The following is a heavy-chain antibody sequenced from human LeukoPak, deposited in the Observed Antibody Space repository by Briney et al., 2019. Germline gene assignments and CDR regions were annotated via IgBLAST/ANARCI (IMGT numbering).Heavy chain of an antibody. D-gene: IGHD2-21*02. CDR1: GITFSNHA. CDR2: ISDNGGDT. CDR3: VKDRVCGGDCYSTFAN. Sequence: GSLRLPCSGSGITFSNHAFDLGRQAPGEGLKYFSGISDNGGDTYYEDSVKGRFTISRDNSKNTLYLHMSSLRGEDTAVYFCVKDRVCGGDCYSTFANWGQGTLVTVSS. V-gene: IGHV3-64D*09. J-gene: IGHJ4*02.